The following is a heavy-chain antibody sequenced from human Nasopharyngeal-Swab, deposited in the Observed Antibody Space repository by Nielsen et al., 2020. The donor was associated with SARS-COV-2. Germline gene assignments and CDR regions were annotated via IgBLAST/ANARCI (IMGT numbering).Heavy chain of an antibody. J-gene: IGHJ4*02. D-gene: IGHD6-13*01. Sequence: SLKISCAASGFTFDDYAMHWVRQAPGKGLEWVSGLSWNSGSIGYADSVKGRFTISRDNAKNSLYLQMNSLRAEDTALYYCAKDIAAAGTGYWGQGTLVTVSS. CDR3: AKDIAAAGTGY. CDR2: LSWNSGSI. V-gene: IGHV3-9*01. CDR1: GFTFDDYA.